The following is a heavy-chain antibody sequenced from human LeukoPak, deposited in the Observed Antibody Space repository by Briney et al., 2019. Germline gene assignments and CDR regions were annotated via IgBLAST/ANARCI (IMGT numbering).Heavy chain of an antibody. CDR2: ISTSSSYI. D-gene: IGHD1-26*01. CDR1: RFTFSSYV. J-gene: IGHJ6*03. V-gene: IGHV3-21*01. CDR3: ARATWDPNYYYYMDV. Sequence: GGSLRLSCAASRFTFSSYVMKWVRQVPGKGLEWVSSISTSSSYIYYADSVKGRFTISRDNAKNSLYLQMNSLRAEDTAVYYCARATWDPNYYYYMDVWGKGTTVTISS.